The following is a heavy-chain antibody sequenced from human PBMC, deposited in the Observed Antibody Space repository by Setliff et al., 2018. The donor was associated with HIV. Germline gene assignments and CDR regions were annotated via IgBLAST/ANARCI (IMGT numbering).Heavy chain of an antibody. CDR3: AREHLYYNFWSGSHGSPDFNY. CDR1: GGSFSDYY. CDR2: INHRGDS. Sequence: PSETLSLTCAVYGGSFSDYYWTWIRQSPGKGLEWIGEINHRGDSDFNPSLKSRVTMSVDTSKNQISLKVNSVTAADTALYFCAREHLYYNFWSGSHGSPDFNYWGQGTLVTVSS. J-gene: IGHJ4*02. V-gene: IGHV4-34*01. D-gene: IGHD3-3*01.